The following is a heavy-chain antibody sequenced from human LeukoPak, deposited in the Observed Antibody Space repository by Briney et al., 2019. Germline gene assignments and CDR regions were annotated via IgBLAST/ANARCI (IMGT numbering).Heavy chain of an antibody. V-gene: IGHV4-39*07. J-gene: IGHJ4*02. CDR3: VRYCSSTTCYTRAVDY. CDR1: GDSISSSSYY. D-gene: IGHD2-2*02. Sequence: PSETLSLTCTVSGDSISSSSYYWGWIRQPPGKELEWIGSIYYSGSTYYNPSLKSRVTISVDTSKNQFSLKLSSVTAADTAVYYCVRYCSSTTCYTRAVDYWGQGTLVTVSS. CDR2: IYYSGST.